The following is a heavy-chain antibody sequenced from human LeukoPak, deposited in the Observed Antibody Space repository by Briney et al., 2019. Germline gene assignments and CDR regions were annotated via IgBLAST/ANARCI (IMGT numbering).Heavy chain of an antibody. J-gene: IGHJ4*02. V-gene: IGHV5-51*01. CDR3: ARQRTVIPAAPSDY. CDR2: IYPDESDS. D-gene: IGHD2-2*01. Sequence: GDSLKISCQGSGYNFTNYWILWVRQMPGKGLEWLGIIYPDESDSRYSPSFRGQVTMSADQSVTTAYLYWRSLKASDSAIYYCARQRTVIPAAPSDYWGQGTLVTVAS. CDR1: GYNFTNYW.